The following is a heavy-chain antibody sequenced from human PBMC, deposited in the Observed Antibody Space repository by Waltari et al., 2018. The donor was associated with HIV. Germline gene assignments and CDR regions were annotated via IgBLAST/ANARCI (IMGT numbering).Heavy chain of an antibody. CDR1: GGSISNYY. CDR2: TYYSGST. V-gene: IGHV4-59*01. D-gene: IGHD6-19*01. CDR3: ARGHIEVAGFFDY. Sequence: QVQLQESGPGLVKPSETLSLTCSVSGGSISNYYWSWIRQPPGKGLEWIAYTYYSGSTNYNPSLKSRVTISVDTSENQFSLNLTSVTAADTAVYYCARGHIEVAGFFDYWGQGVLVSVSS. J-gene: IGHJ4*02.